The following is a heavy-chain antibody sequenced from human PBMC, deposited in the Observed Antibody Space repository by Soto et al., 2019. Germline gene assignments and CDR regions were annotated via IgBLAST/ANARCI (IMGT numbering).Heavy chain of an antibody. V-gene: IGHV3-30-3*01. CDR2: ISYDGSNK. CDR3: ARERWFGEKRGGAFDI. Sequence: QVQLVESGGGVVQPGRSLRLSCAASGFTFSSYAMHWVRQAPGKGLEWVAVISYDGSNKYYADSVKGRFTISRDNSKNTLYLQMNSLRAEDTAVYYCARERWFGEKRGGAFDIWGQGTMVTVSS. D-gene: IGHD3-10*01. CDR1: GFTFSSYA. J-gene: IGHJ3*02.